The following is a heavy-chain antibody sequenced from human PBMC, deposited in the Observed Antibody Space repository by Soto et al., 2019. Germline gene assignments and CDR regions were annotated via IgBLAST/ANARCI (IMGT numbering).Heavy chain of an antibody. D-gene: IGHD6-13*01. J-gene: IGHJ1*01. CDR2: IYYSGST. CDR3: VGHGMSAALGNQH. Sequence: SETLSLTCTVSGDSISSRDYYWGWIRLPPGKGLEWIGSIYYSGSTYYNSSLKSRVTISVDTSKNQCSLKLSSVTAADTAVYYCVGHGMSAALGNQHWGQGTPVTVSS. CDR1: GDSISSRDYY. V-gene: IGHV4-39*01.